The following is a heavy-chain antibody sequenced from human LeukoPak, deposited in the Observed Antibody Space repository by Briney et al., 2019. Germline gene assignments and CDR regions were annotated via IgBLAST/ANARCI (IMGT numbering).Heavy chain of an antibody. CDR2: IYYSGST. V-gene: IGHV4-59*08. CDR3: AKVEMATIFSYYFDY. D-gene: IGHD5-12*01. Sequence: PSETLSLTCTVSGGSISSYCWSWIRQPPGKGLEWIGYIYYSGSTNYNPSLKSRVTISVDTSKNQFSLKLSSVTAADTAVYYCAKVEMATIFSYYFDYWGQGTLVTVSS. CDR1: GGSISSYC. J-gene: IGHJ4*02.